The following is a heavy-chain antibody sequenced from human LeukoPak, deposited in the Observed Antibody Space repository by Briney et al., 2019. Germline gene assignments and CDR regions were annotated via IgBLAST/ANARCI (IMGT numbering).Heavy chain of an antibody. CDR3: ARENDRYGRIDY. J-gene: IGHJ4*02. Sequence: SQTLSLTCTVSGGSIGSGSYYWSWVRQPPGKGLEWIGYVSYSGSTDYNPSLKSRVIISIDTSKNQFSLRLSSVTAADTAVYYCARENDRYGRIDYWGQGTQVTVSS. D-gene: IGHD5-18*01. V-gene: IGHV4-61*01. CDR2: VSYSGST. CDR1: GGSIGSGSYY.